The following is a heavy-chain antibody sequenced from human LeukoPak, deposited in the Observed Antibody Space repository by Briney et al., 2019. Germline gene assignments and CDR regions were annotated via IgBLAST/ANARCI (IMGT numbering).Heavy chain of an antibody. Sequence: NPSETLSLTCTVSGGSISSYYWTWLRQPPGRGLEWLGYIYYSGSTNYNPSLKRRVTISVDTSKNQFSLKLSSVTAADTAVYYCARGTVATTRSGFDYWGQGTLVTVSS. J-gene: IGHJ4*02. V-gene: IGHV4-59*01. CDR3: ARGTVATTRSGFDY. CDR2: IYYSGST. CDR1: GGSISSYY. D-gene: IGHD4-17*01.